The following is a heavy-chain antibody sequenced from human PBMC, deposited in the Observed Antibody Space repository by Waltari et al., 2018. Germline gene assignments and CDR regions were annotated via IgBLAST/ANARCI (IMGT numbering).Heavy chain of an antibody. J-gene: IGHJ3*02. D-gene: IGHD6-13*01. CDR2: INASRGGT. CDR1: GYTFTGYY. Sequence: QVQLVQSVAEVKKPGASVKVSCNASGYTFTGYYMNWVRQAHGQRLEWMGWINASRGGTNDARKVQARVTMTGDTSISTAYLELSRLRSDDTAVYYCARGDIAAAEDAFDIWGQGTMVTVSS. CDR3: ARGDIAAAEDAFDI. V-gene: IGHV1-2*02.